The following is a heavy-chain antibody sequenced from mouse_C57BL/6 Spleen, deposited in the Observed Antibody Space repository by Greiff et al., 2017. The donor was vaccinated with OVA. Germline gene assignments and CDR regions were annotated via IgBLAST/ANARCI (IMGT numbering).Heavy chain of an antibody. J-gene: IGHJ4*01. CDR1: GYTFTSYG. CDR3: ARQEDSNYAMDY. V-gene: IGHV1-81*01. Sequence: VQLQQSGAELARPGASVKLSCKASGYTFTSYGIIWVKQRTGQGLEWIGEIYPRSGNTYYNEKFKGKATLTADKSSSTAYMELRSLTSEDSAVYFCARQEDSNYAMDYWGQGTSVTVSS. CDR2: IYPRSGNT. D-gene: IGHD2-5*01.